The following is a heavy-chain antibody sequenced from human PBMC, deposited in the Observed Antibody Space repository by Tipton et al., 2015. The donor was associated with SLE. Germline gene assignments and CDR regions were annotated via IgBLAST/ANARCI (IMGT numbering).Heavy chain of an antibody. V-gene: IGHV4-59*01. CDR3: ARDLGAGGSFDN. J-gene: IGHJ4*02. D-gene: IGHD6-13*01. CDR2: IYYSGST. CDR1: GGSISGYY. Sequence: GLVKPSETLSLTCTVSGGSISGYYWSWIRQPPGKGLEWIGYIYYSGSTNYNPSLKSRIIISVDTSKNRFSLKLSSVTPADTAVYYCARDLGAGGSFDNWGQGALVTVSS.